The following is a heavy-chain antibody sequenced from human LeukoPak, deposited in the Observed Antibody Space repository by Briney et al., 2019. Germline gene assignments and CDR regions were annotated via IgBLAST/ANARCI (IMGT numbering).Heavy chain of an antibody. CDR3: ARDPSGSNWYDP. CDR1: GYTFTEYF. J-gene: IGHJ5*02. Sequence: ASVRVSCMASGYTFTEYFINWVRQAPGQGLEWMGRINPNSGGTNYAQKFQGRVTMTRDTSISTAYLELNRLTSDDTAVYYCARDPSGSNWYDPWGQGTLVTVSS. CDR2: INPNSGGT. V-gene: IGHV1-2*06.